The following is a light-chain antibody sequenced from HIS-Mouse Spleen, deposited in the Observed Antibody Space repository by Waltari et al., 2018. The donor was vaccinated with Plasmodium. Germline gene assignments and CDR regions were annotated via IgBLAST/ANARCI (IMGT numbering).Light chain of an antibody. Sequence: EIVMTQSPATLSVSPGERATLSCSASQSVSSNLAWYQQTPGQAPRLLIYGASTRATGIPARFSGSGSGTEFTLTISSLQSEDFAVYYCQQYNNWPFTFGPGTKVDIK. CDR1: QSVSSN. V-gene: IGKV3-15*01. J-gene: IGKJ3*01. CDR3: QQYNNWPFT. CDR2: GAS.